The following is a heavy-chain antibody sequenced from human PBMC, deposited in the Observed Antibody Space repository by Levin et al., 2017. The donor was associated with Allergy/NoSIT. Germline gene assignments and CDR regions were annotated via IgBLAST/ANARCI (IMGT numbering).Heavy chain of an antibody. V-gene: IGHV3-23*01. CDR3: AKDLKGLATAQFDY. CDR2: ISGSAGTT. Sequence: GGSLRLSCAASGFTFSNYAMSWVRQAPGKGLEWLSAISGSAGTTYYAAFVKGRFTISRDNSKNTLSLQMNSLRAEDAAVYYCAKDLKGLATAQFDYWGQGTLVTVSS. CDR1: GFTFSNYA. J-gene: IGHJ4*02. D-gene: IGHD5-24*01.